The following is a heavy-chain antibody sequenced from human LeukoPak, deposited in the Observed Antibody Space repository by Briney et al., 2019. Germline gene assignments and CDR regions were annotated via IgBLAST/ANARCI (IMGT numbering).Heavy chain of an antibody. CDR2: IYTSGST. CDR3: ARVFIRALYYMDV. Sequence: SQTLSLTCPVSGGSISSGSYYWSWIRQPAGKGLEWIGRIYTSGSTNYNPSLKSRVTISVDTSKNQFSLKPSSVTAADTAVYYCARVFIRALYYMDVWGQGTLVTVSS. CDR1: GGSISSGSYY. D-gene: IGHD3-3*01. J-gene: IGHJ4*02. V-gene: IGHV4-61*02.